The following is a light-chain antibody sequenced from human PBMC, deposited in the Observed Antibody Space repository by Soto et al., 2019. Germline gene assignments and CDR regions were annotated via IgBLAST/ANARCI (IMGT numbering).Light chain of an antibody. V-gene: IGKV3-20*01. CDR3: QQYGTSLLYT. CDR1: QSVTSDY. J-gene: IGKJ2*01. CDR2: DAS. Sequence: EIVLTQSPGTLSLSPGERATLSCRASQSVTSDYLAWYQQKPGQAPRLLIYDASSRATGIPDRFSGSGSGKDFTLTISRLEPEDFAVYYCQQYGTSLLYTFGQGTKLEIK.